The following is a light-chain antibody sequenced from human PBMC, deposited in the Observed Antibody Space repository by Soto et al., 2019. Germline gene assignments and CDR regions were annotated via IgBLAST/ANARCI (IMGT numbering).Light chain of an antibody. Sequence: QSALTQPRSVSGSPGQSITISCTGTSSDVGGYNYVSWYRQHPGKAPKLMIYDVSKRPSGVPDRFSGSKSGISASLTISGLQAEDEADYCCCSYAGSYTHYVFGTGTKLTVL. CDR3: CSYAGSYTHYV. CDR1: SSDVGGYNY. CDR2: DVS. V-gene: IGLV2-11*01. J-gene: IGLJ1*01.